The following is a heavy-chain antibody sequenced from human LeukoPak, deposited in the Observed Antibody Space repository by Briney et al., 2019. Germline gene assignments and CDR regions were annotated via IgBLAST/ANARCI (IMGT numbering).Heavy chain of an antibody. J-gene: IGHJ4*02. Sequence: GGSLRLSCVASGFTFSSYWMNWVRQAPGKGLEWVANIKQDGNEKYYVDSVKGRFTISRDNTKNSLYLQMNSLRAEDTAVYYCAKDAEVVVVAHFDYWGQGTLVTVSS. CDR3: AKDAEVVVVAHFDY. V-gene: IGHV3-7*03. CDR2: IKQDGNEK. CDR1: GFTFSSYW. D-gene: IGHD2-15*01.